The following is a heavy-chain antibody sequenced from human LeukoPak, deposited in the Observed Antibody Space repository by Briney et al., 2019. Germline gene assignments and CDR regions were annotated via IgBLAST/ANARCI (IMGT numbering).Heavy chain of an antibody. CDR3: AKGATKYSYGGTNY. Sequence: GGSLRLSCAASGFTFSSYWMSWVRQAPGKGLEWVSAISGSGGSTYYADSVKGRFTISRDNSKNTLYLQMNSLRAEDTAVYYCAKGATKYSYGGTNYWGQGTLVTVSS. V-gene: IGHV3-23*01. D-gene: IGHD5-18*01. CDR2: ISGSGGST. J-gene: IGHJ4*02. CDR1: GFTFSSYW.